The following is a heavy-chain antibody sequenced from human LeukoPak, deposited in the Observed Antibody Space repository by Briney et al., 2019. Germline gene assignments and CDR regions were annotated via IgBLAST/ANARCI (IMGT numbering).Heavy chain of an antibody. D-gene: IGHD5-18*01. J-gene: IGHJ6*02. V-gene: IGHV3-21*01. CDR2: ISGTSTYI. CDR1: GFTFEKYF. CDR3: AKDSSGYSYGDYYYYGMDV. Sequence: SGGSLRLSCETSGFTFEKYFMNWVRQAPGKGLEWVSSISGTSTYIDYTDSVKGRFTVSRDNAKSSLYLQMNSLRAEDTAVYYCAKDSSGYSYGDYYYYGMDVWGQGTTVTVSS.